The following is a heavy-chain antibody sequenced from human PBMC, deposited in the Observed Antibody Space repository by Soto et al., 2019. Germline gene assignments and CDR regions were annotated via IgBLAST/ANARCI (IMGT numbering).Heavy chain of an antibody. CDR3: ASSSPFHY. CDR2: IYYSGNT. Sequence: SETLSLTCTVSGVSISSPHHNWSWIRQYPGRGPEWIGSIYYSGNTYYKPSLKSRVSISIDTSRNQFSLKLTSVTAADTGVYYCASSSPFHYWGPGILVTVSS. V-gene: IGHV4-39*01. J-gene: IGHJ4*02. D-gene: IGHD6-6*01. CDR1: GVSISSPHHN.